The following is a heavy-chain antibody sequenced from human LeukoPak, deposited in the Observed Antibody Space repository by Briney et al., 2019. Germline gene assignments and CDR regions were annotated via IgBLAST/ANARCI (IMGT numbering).Heavy chain of an antibody. CDR1: GGSFSGYY. Sequence: SETLSLTCAVYGGSFSGYYWSWIRQPPGKGLEWIGEINHSGSTNYNPSLKSRVTISVDTCKNQFFLKLSSVTPPDPAVYYCARLPFPMDTAMVSPQYYYYGMDVWGQGTTVTVSS. CDR2: INHSGST. J-gene: IGHJ6*02. V-gene: IGHV4-34*01. CDR3: ARLPFPMDTAMVSPQYYYYGMDV. D-gene: IGHD5-18*01.